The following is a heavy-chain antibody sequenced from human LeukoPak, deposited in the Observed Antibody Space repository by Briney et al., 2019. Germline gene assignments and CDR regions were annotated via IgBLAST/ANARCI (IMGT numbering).Heavy chain of an antibody. CDR1: GFTFSSYV. J-gene: IGHJ4*02. V-gene: IGHV3-23*01. Sequence: GGSLRLSCAASGFTFSSYVMSWVRQAPGKGLEWVSSLSGSGGTTYYADSVKGRFTISRDNSKDTLYLQMNSLRAEDTAVYYCAKHSSSWRPIDYWGQGTLVTVSS. D-gene: IGHD6-13*01. CDR2: LSGSGGTT. CDR3: AKHSSSWRPIDY.